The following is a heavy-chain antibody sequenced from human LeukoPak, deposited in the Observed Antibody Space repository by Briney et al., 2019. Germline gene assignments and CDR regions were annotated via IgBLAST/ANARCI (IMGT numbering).Heavy chain of an antibody. CDR3: ARRDGYNSFDY. CDR2: IFPGDSDT. J-gene: IGHJ4*02. Sequence: GESLKISCEGSGYTFTKYWIGWVRQMPGKGLEWMGSIFPGDSDTRYSPSFQGQVTISADKSISTAYLQWSSLKASDTAMYYCARRDGYNSFDYWGQGTLVTVSS. CDR1: GYTFTKYW. D-gene: IGHD5-24*01. V-gene: IGHV5-51*01.